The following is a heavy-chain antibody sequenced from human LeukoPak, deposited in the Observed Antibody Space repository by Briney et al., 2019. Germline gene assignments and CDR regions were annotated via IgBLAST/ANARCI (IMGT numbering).Heavy chain of an antibody. D-gene: IGHD6-19*01. CDR3: ARGEPSYSSGWLIDY. CDR1: GYTFTSYG. CDR2: INPNSGGT. V-gene: IGHV1-2*04. J-gene: IGHJ4*02. Sequence: ASVTVSCKASGYTFTSYGISWVRQAPGQGLEWMGWINPNSGGTNYAQKFQGWVTMTRDTSISTAYMELSRLRSDDTAVYYCARGEPSYSSGWLIDYWGQGTLVTVSS.